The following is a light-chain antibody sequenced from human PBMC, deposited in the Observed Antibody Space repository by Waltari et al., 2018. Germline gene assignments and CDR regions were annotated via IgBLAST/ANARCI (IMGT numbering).Light chain of an antibody. CDR1: TLGDAY. CDR3: QTWDSTTSVV. J-gene: IGLJ2*01. CDR2: DDS. Sequence: SYELTQPPSVSVSPGQTASITCPGGTLGDAYVCWYQQKSGQSPILVIYDDSKRPSGIPERFSGSNSGNTATLTISGTQAIDEADYYCQTWDSTTSVVFGGGTKLTVL. V-gene: IGLV3-1*01.